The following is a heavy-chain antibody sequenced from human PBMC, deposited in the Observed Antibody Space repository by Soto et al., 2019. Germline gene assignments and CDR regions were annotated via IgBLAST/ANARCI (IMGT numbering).Heavy chain of an antibody. CDR1: GYSFTRYG. CDR2: INTYNGNT. V-gene: IGHV1-18*01. J-gene: IGHJ6*02. CDR3: AMVDVYVTPSPQDV. D-gene: IGHD3-16*01. Sequence: ASVKVSCKASGYSFTRYGIAWARQAPGQGLEWMGWINTYNGNTNYAQNLQGRVTLTTDTSTSTAYVELTSLRSNDTAIYYCAMVDVYVTPSPQDVWGQGTTVTVS.